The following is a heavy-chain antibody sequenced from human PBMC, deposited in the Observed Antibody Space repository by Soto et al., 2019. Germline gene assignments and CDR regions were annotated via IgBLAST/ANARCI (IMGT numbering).Heavy chain of an antibody. CDR3: AKDGHTTRVRGVRGGSYNYYGMDV. V-gene: IGHV1-18*04. CDR1: GYTFTSYG. CDR2: ISTYNGNT. D-gene: IGHD3-10*01. Sequence: QVQLVQSGAEVKKPGASVKVSCKASGYTFTSYGISWVRQAPGQGLEWLGWISTYNGNTNYAQKLQGRVTMTTVTATSTAYVEPRNLRSDDTAVYYAAKDGHTTRVRGVRGGSYNYYGMDVWGQGTTVTVSS. J-gene: IGHJ6*02.